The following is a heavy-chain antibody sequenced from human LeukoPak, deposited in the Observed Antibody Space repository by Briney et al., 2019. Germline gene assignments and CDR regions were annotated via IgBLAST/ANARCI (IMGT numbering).Heavy chain of an antibody. CDR1: GFTFSSYS. Sequence: PVGSLRLSCAATGFTFSSYSMNWVRQAPGKGLEWVSSISSSSTYIYYADSVKGRFTISRDNAKNSLYLQMNSLRAEDTAVYYCARDPYSGLFDYWGQGTLVTVSS. CDR3: ARDPYSGLFDY. CDR2: ISSSSTYI. D-gene: IGHD4-11*01. J-gene: IGHJ4*02. V-gene: IGHV3-21*01.